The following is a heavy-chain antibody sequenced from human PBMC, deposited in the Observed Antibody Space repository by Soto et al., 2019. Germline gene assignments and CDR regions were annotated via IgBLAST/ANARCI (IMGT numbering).Heavy chain of an antibody. D-gene: IGHD2-21*01. J-gene: IGHJ6*03. V-gene: IGHV3-9*01. Sequence: DVQLVESGGGLVQPGRSLRLSCVASRFTIDDYAMHWVRQVPGKGLEWVSGLSWTSDSIGYAESVKGRFTISRDNAKKPLDLQMNSLSAEETGVYHCAKQSIYSDYLVVLGKGTTVTVS. CDR3: AKQSIYSDYLVV. CDR1: RFTIDDYA. CDR2: LSWTSDSI.